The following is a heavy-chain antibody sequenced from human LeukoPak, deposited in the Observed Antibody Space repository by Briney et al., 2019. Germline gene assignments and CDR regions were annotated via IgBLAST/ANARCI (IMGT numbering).Heavy chain of an antibody. J-gene: IGHJ6*03. V-gene: IGHV3-7*01. Sequence: AGSLRLSCAASGFTFSSYWMSWVRQAPGKGLEWVANIKQDGSEKYYVDSVKGRFTISRDNAKNSLYLQMNSLRAEDTAVYYCARDSLGRDDFWSGCIYYYYMDVWGKGTTVTVSS. CDR1: GFTFSSYW. D-gene: IGHD3-3*01. CDR2: IKQDGSEK. CDR3: ARDSLGRDDFWSGCIYYYYMDV.